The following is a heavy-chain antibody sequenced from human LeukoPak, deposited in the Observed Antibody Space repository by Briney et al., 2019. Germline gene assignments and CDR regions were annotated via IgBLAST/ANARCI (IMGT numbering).Heavy chain of an antibody. CDR2: INSDGSST. J-gene: IGHJ4*02. D-gene: IGHD2-15*01. CDR1: GFTFSSYW. CDR3: ASRADTTFFDY. V-gene: IGHV3-74*01. Sequence: RGSLRLSCAASGFTFSSYWMHSVRQAPGQRLVWVSRINSDGSSTFYADSVNGRFTISRDNAKNTLYLQMNSLRAEDTAVYYCASRADTTFFDYWGQGALVTVSS.